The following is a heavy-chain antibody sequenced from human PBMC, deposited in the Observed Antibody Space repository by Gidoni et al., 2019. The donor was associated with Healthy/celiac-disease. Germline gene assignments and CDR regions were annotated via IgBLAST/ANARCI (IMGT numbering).Heavy chain of an antibody. V-gene: IGHV3-30*18. CDR3: AKVSVGATKDY. J-gene: IGHJ4*02. CDR2: ISYDGSNK. Sequence: QVQLVESGGGLVQPGGSLRLSCAASGFTFSSYGMHWVRQAPGKGLGWVAVISYDGSNKYYADSVKGRFTISRDNSKNTLYLQMNSLRAEDTAVYYCAKVSVGATKDYWGRGTLVTVSS. CDR1: GFTFSSYG. D-gene: IGHD1-26*01.